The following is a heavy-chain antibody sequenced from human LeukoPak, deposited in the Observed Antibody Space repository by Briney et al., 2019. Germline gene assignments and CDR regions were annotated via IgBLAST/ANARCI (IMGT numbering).Heavy chain of an antibody. CDR3: ARGDTPGIADDY. CDR1: GYTFTGYY. J-gene: IGHJ4*02. V-gene: IGHV1-2*02. D-gene: IGHD6-13*01. Sequence: ASVKVSCTASGYTFTGYYMHWVRQAPGQGLEWMGWINPNSGGTNYAQKFQGRVTMTTDTSTSTAYMELRSLRSDDTAVYYCARGDTPGIADDYWGQGTLVAVSS. CDR2: INPNSGGT.